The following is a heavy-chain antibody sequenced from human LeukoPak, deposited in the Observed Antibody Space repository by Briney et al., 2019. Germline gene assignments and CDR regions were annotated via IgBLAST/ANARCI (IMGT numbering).Heavy chain of an antibody. D-gene: IGHD3-22*01. CDR2: LYIGGAT. CDR1: GFTVSTNY. Sequence: GGSLRLSCAASGFTVSTNYMSWVRQAPGRGLECVSLLYIGGATDYADSVKGRFTISGDSSTNTLFLQMNSLRAEDTAVYYCALYDSGGFYFDPWGQGTLVTVSS. CDR3: ALYDSGGFYFDP. V-gene: IGHV3-53*01. J-gene: IGHJ5*02.